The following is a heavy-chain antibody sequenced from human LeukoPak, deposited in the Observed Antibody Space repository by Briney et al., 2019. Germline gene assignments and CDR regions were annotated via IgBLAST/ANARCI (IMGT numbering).Heavy chain of an antibody. J-gene: IGHJ5*02. CDR1: GYTLTELS. D-gene: IGHD2-2*01. Sequence: GASVKVSCKVSGYTLTELSMHWVRQAPGKGLEWMGGFDPEDGETTYAQKFQGRVTMTEDTSTDTAYMELSSLRSEDTAVYYCATGYCSSTSCRNWFDPWGQGTLVTVSS. V-gene: IGHV1-24*01. CDR3: ATGYCSSTSCRNWFDP. CDR2: FDPEDGET.